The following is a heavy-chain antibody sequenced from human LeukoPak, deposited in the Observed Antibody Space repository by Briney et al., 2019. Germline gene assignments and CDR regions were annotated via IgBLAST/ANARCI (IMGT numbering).Heavy chain of an antibody. D-gene: IGHD6-13*01. CDR1: GYTFTSYG. V-gene: IGHV1-18*01. CDR2: ISAYNGNT. CDR3: ARVDSSSSHRDFDY. Sequence: ASVKVSCMASGYTFTSYGISWVRQAPGQGLEWMGWISAYNGNTNYAQKLQGRVTMTTDTSTSTAYMELRSLRSDDTAVYYCARVDSSSSHRDFDYWGQGTLVTVSS. J-gene: IGHJ4*02.